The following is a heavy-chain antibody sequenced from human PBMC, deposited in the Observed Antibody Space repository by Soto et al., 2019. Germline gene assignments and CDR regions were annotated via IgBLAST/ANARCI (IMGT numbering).Heavy chain of an antibody. D-gene: IGHD2-2*01. V-gene: IGHV1-2*04. CDR3: ATSGSCSSTSCYAFDI. Sequence: QVQLVQSGAEVKKPGASVKVSCKASGYTFTGYHMHWVRQAPGQGLEWMGWINPNSGDTNYAQNFQGWVTMTRDTSISTAYMELSRLRSDDTAVYYCATSGSCSSTSCYAFDIWDQGTMVTVSS. J-gene: IGHJ3*02. CDR2: INPNSGDT. CDR1: GYTFTGYH.